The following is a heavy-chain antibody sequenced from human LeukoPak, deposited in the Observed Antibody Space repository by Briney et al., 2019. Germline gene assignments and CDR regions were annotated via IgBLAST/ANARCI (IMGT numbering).Heavy chain of an antibody. CDR3: ARGGTTVAGTFWFDP. V-gene: IGHV4-4*02. CDR1: GGSISSSNW. Sequence: SETLSLACAVSGGSISSSNWWSWVRQPPGKGLERIGEVYHTGSSNYNPSLKSRVTISVDKSKSQFSLKLSSVTAADTAVYHCARGGTTVAGTFWFDPWGQGTLVTVSS. CDR2: VYHTGSS. J-gene: IGHJ5*02. D-gene: IGHD6-19*01.